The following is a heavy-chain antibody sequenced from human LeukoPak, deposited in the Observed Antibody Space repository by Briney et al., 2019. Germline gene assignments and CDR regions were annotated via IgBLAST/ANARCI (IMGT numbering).Heavy chain of an antibody. CDR3: ARDYSSSWYLPDY. CDR1: GYTFTGYY. V-gene: IGHV1-2*02. Sequence: ASVKVSCKASGYTFTGYYMHWVRQAPGQGLEWMGWINPNSGGTNYAQKFQGRVTMTRDTSISTACMELSRLRSDDTAVYYCARDYSSSWYLPDYWGQGTLVTVSS. J-gene: IGHJ4*02. CDR2: INPNSGGT. D-gene: IGHD6-13*01.